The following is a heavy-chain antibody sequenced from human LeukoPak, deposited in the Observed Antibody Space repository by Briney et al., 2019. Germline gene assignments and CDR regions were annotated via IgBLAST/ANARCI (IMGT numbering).Heavy chain of an antibody. D-gene: IGHD3-10*01. J-gene: IGHJ5*02. CDR3: ARGISMVRGVIPSYNRFDP. V-gene: IGHV3-30*09. Sequence: GGSLRLSCAASGFTFSSYAMHWVRQAPGKGLECVAVISYDGSYKYHADSVKGRFAISRDNSKNTLYLQMNSLRAEDTAVYYCARGISMVRGVIPSYNRFDPWGQGTLVTVSS. CDR2: ISYDGSYK. CDR1: GFTFSSYA.